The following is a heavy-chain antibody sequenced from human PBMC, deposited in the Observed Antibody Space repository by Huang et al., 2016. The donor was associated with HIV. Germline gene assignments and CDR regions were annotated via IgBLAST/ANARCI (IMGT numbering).Heavy chain of an antibody. CDR1: GGSFTGNY. V-gene: IGHV4-34*02. CDR3: ARQWTILEWLLGLDV. D-gene: IGHD3-3*01. Sequence: QMQLQQRGAGLLKPSETLSLTCGVSGGSFTGNYLTWIRQAPGKGLEWIGEVNESGSTNYTPSLTGRVTISLDKSNRELSLNLRSVTAADTAVYYCARQWTILEWLLGLDVWGQGTTVIVSS. J-gene: IGHJ6*02. CDR2: VNESGST.